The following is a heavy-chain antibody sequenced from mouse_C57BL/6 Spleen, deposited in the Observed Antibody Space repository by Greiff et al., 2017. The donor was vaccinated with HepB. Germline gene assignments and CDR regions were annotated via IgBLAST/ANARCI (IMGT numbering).Heavy chain of an antibody. V-gene: IGHV5-6*01. CDR3: ARHLGPGNYFDY. Sequence: EVNVVESGGDLVKPGGSLKLSCAASGFTFSSYGLSWVRQTPDKRLEWVATISSGGSYTYYPDSVKGRFTISRDNAKNTLYLQMSSLKSEDTAMYYCARHLGPGNYFDYWGQGTTLTVSS. D-gene: IGHD4-1*01. CDR1: GFTFSSYG. J-gene: IGHJ2*01. CDR2: ISSGGSYT.